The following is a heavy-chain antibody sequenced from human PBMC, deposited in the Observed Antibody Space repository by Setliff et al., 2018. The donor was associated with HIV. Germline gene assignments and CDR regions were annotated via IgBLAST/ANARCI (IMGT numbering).Heavy chain of an antibody. Sequence: LRLSCAASGFTLSNTYMAWVRQAPGKRPEWVSTLYGSGDTYHADSVKGRFTLSRDTSKNTMYLQMNSLRREDTAVYYCARVLPYNSALDNWGQGTLVTVSS. CDR2: LYGSGDT. J-gene: IGHJ4*02. V-gene: IGHV3-66*02. CDR1: GFTLSNTY. CDR3: ARVLPYNSALDN. D-gene: IGHD6-25*01.